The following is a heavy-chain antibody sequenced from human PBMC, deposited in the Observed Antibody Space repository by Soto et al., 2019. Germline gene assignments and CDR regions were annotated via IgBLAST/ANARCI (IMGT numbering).Heavy chain of an antibody. CDR2: IGPETGAR. J-gene: IGHJ4*02. D-gene: IGHD1-26*01. CDR1: GYTFTGQY. Sequence: ASVEVCCKASGYTFTGQYSHWVRQTAQQGPEGMGEIGPETGARRDAQKFQGRVTMTRDMSITPVYMELNNLSPDDSAVYYCGRGRSGQIVVFYWGQGTPVTVSS. V-gene: IGHV1-2*02. CDR3: GRGRSGQIVVFY.